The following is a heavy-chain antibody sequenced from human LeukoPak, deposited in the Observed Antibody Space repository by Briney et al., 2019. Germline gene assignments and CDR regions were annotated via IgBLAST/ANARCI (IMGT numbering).Heavy chain of an antibody. V-gene: IGHV3-74*01. CDR1: GFTFSTYW. CDR3: ARTIGSKNAFDL. Sequence: GGSLRLSCVASGFTFSTYWMHWVRQAPGKGLVWVSRIDTDGSTTTYADSVKGRFTISRDNAKNTLYLQMNSLRAEDTAVYYCARTIGSKNAFDLWGQGTMVTVSS. D-gene: IGHD1-26*01. CDR2: IDTDGSTT. J-gene: IGHJ3*01.